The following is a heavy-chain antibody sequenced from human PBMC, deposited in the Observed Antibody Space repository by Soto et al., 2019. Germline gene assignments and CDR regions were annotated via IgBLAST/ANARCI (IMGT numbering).Heavy chain of an antibody. J-gene: IGHJ4*02. D-gene: IGHD5-12*01. Sequence: KVSCKASGITFITSTVQWVRQARGQRLEWIGRIVVASGYTNFAQKFQERVSTTRDMSTSTAYMELSSLRSEDTAVYYCAAEARDGYNYADYWGQGTLVTVSS. CDR1: GITFITST. CDR3: AAEARDGYNYADY. V-gene: IGHV1-58*01. CDR2: IVVASGYT.